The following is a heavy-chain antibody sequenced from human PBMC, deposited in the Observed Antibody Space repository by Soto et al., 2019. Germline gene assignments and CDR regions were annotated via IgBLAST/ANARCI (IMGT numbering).Heavy chain of an antibody. Sequence: SVKVSCKASGPTFSSYTISWVRQAPGQGLEWMGRIIPILGIENYAQKFQGIVTITADKSTSTAYIELSSQTYEHKAVYYCTRNRNFAYGCFSFDHWGQETLVTVSS. V-gene: IGHV1-69*02. J-gene: IGHJ4*02. D-gene: IGHD1-7*01. CDR2: IIPILGIE. CDR1: GPTFSSYT. CDR3: TRNRNFAYGCFSFDH.